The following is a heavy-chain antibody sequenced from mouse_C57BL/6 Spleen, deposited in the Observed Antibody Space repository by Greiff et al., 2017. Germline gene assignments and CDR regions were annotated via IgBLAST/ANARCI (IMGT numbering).Heavy chain of an antibody. CDR2: IYPGDGDT. D-gene: IGHD2-1*01. CDR1: GYAFSSSW. V-gene: IGHV1-82*01. CDR3: GGYGNAWFAY. J-gene: IGHJ3*01. Sequence: QVQLKESGPELVKPGASVKISCKASGYAFSSSWMNWVKQRPGKGLEWIGRIYPGDGDTNYNGKFKGKATLTADKSSSTAYMQLSSLTSEDSAVYFCGGYGNAWFAYWGQGTLVTVSA.